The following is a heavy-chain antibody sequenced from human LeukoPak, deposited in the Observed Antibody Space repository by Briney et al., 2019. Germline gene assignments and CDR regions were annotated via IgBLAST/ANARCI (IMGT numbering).Heavy chain of an antibody. CDR2: ISAYNGNT. V-gene: IGHV1-18*01. D-gene: IGHD3-22*01. Sequence: ASVKVSCKASGYTFTSYGISWVRQAPGQGLEWMGWISAYNGNTNYAQKLQGRVTMTTDTSTSTAYMELRSLRSDDTAVYYCARALGNYDSSGLDYWGPGTLVTVSS. CDR1: GYTFTSYG. J-gene: IGHJ4*02. CDR3: ARALGNYDSSGLDY.